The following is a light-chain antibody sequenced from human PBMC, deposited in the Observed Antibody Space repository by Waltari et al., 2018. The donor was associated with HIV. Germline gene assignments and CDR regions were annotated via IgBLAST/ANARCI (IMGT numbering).Light chain of an antibody. CDR3: QTWDNNFYV. CDR1: QLDTKY. J-gene: IGLJ1*01. CDR2: HDS. Sequence: SYELTQPPSVSVSPGQTASITCSGDQLDTKYIWWYQQKSGQSPVLVIYHDSKRPPGIPERFSGSSSGHTATLTISETQTVDEADYYCQTWDNNFYVFGTGTKVTVL. V-gene: IGLV3-1*01.